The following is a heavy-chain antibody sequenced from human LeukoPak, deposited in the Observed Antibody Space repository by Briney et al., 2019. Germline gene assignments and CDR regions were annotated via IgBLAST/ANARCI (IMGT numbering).Heavy chain of an antibody. Sequence: SETLSLTCTVSGGSISSSSYYWAWIRQPPGKALEWIGSIYYSGSTYYSPSLKSRVTISVDTSKNHFSLKLSSVTAADTAVYYCARHRYYYDTNTYYFDYWGQGTLVTVSS. V-gene: IGHV4-39*01. J-gene: IGHJ4*02. D-gene: IGHD3-22*01. CDR3: ARHRYYYDTNTYYFDY. CDR2: IYYSGST. CDR1: GGSISSSSYY.